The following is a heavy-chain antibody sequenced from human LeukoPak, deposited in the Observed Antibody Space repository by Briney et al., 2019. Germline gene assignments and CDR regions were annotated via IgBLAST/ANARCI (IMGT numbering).Heavy chain of an antibody. J-gene: IGHJ4*02. CDR2: IYYSGST. CDR3: ARDGVLRYFDWLYTLPTPTYYLDY. Sequence: SETLSLTCTVSGGSISSYYWSWIRQPPGKGLEWIGYIYYSGSTNYNPSLKSRVTISVDTSKNQFSLKLSSVTAADTAVYYCARDGVLRYFDWLYTLPTPTYYLDYWGQGTLVTVSS. V-gene: IGHV4-59*12. CDR1: GGSISSYY. D-gene: IGHD3-9*01.